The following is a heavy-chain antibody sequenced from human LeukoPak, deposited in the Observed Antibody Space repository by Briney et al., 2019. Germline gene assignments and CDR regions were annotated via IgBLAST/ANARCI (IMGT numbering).Heavy chain of an antibody. J-gene: IGHJ4*02. Sequence: GGSLRLSCAASGFTFGSYAMHWVRQAPGKGLEWVAVISYDGSNKYYADSVKGRFTISRDNSKNTLYLQMNSLRAEDTAVYYCAREDSSGWPYFDYWGQGTLVTVSS. CDR1: GFTFGSYA. CDR3: AREDSSGWPYFDY. D-gene: IGHD6-19*01. V-gene: IGHV3-30*03. CDR2: ISYDGSNK.